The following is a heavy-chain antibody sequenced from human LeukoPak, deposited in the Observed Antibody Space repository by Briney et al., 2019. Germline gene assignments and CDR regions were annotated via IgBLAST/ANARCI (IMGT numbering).Heavy chain of an antibody. V-gene: IGHV1-2*02. CDR2: INPHSGGT. CDR1: GYTVTNYY. J-gene: IGHJ6*02. CDR3: ARVRDSYYGMDV. Sequence: GASVKVSCKASGYTVTNYYMYWVRQAPGQGPEWVGWINPHSGGTDYAQKFQGRVTMTRDTSITTMYMELSRLGSDDTAVYYCARVRDSYYGMDVWGQGTTVTVSS.